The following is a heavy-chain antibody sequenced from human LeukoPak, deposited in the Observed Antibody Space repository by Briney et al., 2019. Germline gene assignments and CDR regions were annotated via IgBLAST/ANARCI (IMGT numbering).Heavy chain of an antibody. CDR3: ARMVRFREVTGYYYGMDV. CDR2: MYYSGHV. V-gene: IGHV4-61*01. Sequence: SETLSLTCTVSGGSVNSNTYYWTWIRQPPGKGLEWIGHMYYSGHVDYNPSLKSRLTMSLDTSKNQFSLKLDSVSAADTAVYYCARMVRFREVTGYYYGMDVWGRGTTVIVSS. D-gene: IGHD3-10*01. J-gene: IGHJ6*04. CDR1: GGSVNSNTYY.